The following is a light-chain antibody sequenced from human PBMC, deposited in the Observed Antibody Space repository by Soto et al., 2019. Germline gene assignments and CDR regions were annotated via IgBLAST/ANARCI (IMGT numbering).Light chain of an antibody. Sequence: EIVLTQSPATLSLSPGERATLSCRASQSVSSYLAWYQQKPGQAPRLLIYDASNRATGIPARFSGSGSGTDFTLTISRLEPEDCAVYYCQQRSNWIFTFGPGTKVDIK. CDR3: QQRSNWIFT. V-gene: IGKV3-11*01. J-gene: IGKJ3*01. CDR2: DAS. CDR1: QSVSSY.